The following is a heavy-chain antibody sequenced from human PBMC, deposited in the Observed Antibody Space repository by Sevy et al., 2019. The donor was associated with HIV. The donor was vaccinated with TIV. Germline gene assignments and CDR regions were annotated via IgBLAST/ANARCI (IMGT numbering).Heavy chain of an antibody. CDR2: IYFSGRT. J-gene: IGHJ4*02. CDR3: ARGDTRMEAGY. CDR1: GGSISSGDYY. V-gene: IGHV4-61*08. Sequence: SETLSLTCTVSGGSISSGDYYWSWIRQPPGKGLEWIGYIYFSGRTDYNPSLKSRVSISSDTSKNQFSLQLNSVTAADAAVYYCARGDTRMEAGYWGQGTLVTVSS. D-gene: IGHD5-18*01.